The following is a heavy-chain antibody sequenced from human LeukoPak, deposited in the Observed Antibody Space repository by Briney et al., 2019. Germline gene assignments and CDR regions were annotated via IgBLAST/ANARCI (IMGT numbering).Heavy chain of an antibody. CDR2: IYYSGST. D-gene: IGHD2-21*01. J-gene: IGHJ6*02. CDR1: GGSISSSSYY. CDR3: ARGPSIVAWRSDYYGMDV. V-gene: IGHV4-39*07. Sequence: PSETLSLTCTVSGGSISSSSYYWGWIRQPPGKGLEWIGSIYYSGSTYYNPSLKSRVTISVDTSKNQFSLKLSSVTAADTAVYYCARGPSIVAWRSDYYGMDVWGQGTTVTVSS.